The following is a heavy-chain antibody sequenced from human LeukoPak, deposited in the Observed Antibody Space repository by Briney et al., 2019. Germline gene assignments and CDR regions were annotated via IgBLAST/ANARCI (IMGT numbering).Heavy chain of an antibody. V-gene: IGHV3-15*01. Sequence: PGGSLRLSCATSGFTFSHAWMSWVRQAPGKGLEWVGRIKSKPDGGTTDYAAPVEGRFTISRDDSKGTLYLQMNSLKTEDTALYYCTTGARRGAGGTNHPFDHWGQGTLVTVSS. CDR2: IKSKPDGGTT. J-gene: IGHJ4*02. D-gene: IGHD6-13*01. CDR1: GFTFSHAW. CDR3: TTGARRGAGGTNHPFDH.